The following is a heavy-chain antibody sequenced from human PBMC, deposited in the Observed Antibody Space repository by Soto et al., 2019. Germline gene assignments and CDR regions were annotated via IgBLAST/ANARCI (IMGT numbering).Heavy chain of an antibody. D-gene: IGHD6-19*01. Sequence: QVQLQQWGAGLLKPSETLSLTCAVYGVSFSGYYWSWIRQPPGKGLEWIGEINHSGSTNYNPSLKSRVTISVDTSKNQFSLKLSSVTAADTAVYYCARAGIAVAGTGDYYYYYGMDVWGQGTTVTVSS. V-gene: IGHV4-34*01. CDR3: ARAGIAVAGTGDYYYYYGMDV. J-gene: IGHJ6*02. CDR1: GVSFSGYY. CDR2: INHSGST.